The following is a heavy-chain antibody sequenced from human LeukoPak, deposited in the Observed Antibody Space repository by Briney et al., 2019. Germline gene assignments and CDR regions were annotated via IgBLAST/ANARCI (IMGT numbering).Heavy chain of an antibody. V-gene: IGHV4-4*07. Sequence: SETLSLTCTVSGGYISSHYWSWIRQPAGKGLEWIGRIYTSGSTNYNPSLKSRVTMSLDTSKNQFSLRLSSVTAADTAVYYCARDVPASIATYYFDYWGQGTLVTVSS. CDR2: IYTSGST. J-gene: IGHJ4*02. CDR1: GGYISSHY. D-gene: IGHD6-6*01. CDR3: ARDVPASIATYYFDY.